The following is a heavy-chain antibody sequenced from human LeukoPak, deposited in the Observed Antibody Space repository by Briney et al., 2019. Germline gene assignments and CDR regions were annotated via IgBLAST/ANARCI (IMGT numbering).Heavy chain of an antibody. V-gene: IGHV4-59*01. Sequence: SETLSLTCTVSGDFISSYYWSWIRQPPGKGLEWIGFISYSGSTYYNPSLKSRVTMSVDTSKNQFPPNLRSVTAADTAVYYCARDRYSYGFWGQGILVTVSS. J-gene: IGHJ4*02. CDR2: ISYSGST. CDR1: GDFISSYY. D-gene: IGHD5-18*01. CDR3: ARDRYSYGF.